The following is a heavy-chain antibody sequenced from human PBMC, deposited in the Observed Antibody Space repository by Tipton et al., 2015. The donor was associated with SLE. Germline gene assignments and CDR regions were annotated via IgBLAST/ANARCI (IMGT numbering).Heavy chain of an antibody. Sequence: TLSLTCTVSDDSISSYYWSWVRQPPGKGLEWIGYIYYTGTTYYNPSLKSRVTISVDRSKTQFSLNLSSVTAADTAVYYCARLYSTTEAVYYYGMDVWGQGTTVTVSS. V-gene: IGHV4-59*01. CDR3: ARLYSTTEAVYYYGMDV. D-gene: IGHD4-11*01. CDR2: IYYTGTT. J-gene: IGHJ6*02. CDR1: DDSISSYY.